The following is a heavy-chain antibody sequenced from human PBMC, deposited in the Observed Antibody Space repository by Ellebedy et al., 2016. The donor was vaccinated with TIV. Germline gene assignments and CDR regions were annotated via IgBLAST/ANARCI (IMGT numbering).Heavy chain of an antibody. J-gene: IGHJ6*02. CDR2: ISSSSSYI. D-gene: IGHD3-3*01. CDR3: AREAYDFWSGYSPNDYYYYGMDV. CDR1: GFTFSSYS. V-gene: IGHV3-21*01. Sequence: PGGSLRLSCAASGFTFSSYSMNWVRQAPGKGLEWVSSISSSSSYIYYADSVKGRFTISRDNSKNTLYLQMNSLRAEDTAVYYCAREAYDFWSGYSPNDYYYYGMDVWGQGTTVTVSS.